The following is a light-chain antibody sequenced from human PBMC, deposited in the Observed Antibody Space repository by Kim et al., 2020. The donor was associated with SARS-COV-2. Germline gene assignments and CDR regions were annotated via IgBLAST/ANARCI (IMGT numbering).Light chain of an antibody. V-gene: IGKV3-20*01. CDR2: GAS. J-gene: IGKJ2*03. CDR1: QSVTSND. CDR3: QQYGSSPYS. Sequence: LAPGERAALSGRASQSVTSNDLAWYQQKPGQAPRLLISGASSRATGIPDRFSGSGAGTDFTLTISRLEPEEFAVFYCQQYGSSPYSFGQGTKLEIK.